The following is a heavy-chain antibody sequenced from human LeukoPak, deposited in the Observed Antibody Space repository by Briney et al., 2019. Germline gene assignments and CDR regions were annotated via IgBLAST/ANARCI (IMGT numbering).Heavy chain of an antibody. J-gene: IGHJ2*01. CDR3: VKSNWASYWYFDL. CDR1: GFTFSSYA. D-gene: IGHD2-8*01. Sequence: GGSLRLSCAASGFTFSSYAMNCVRQAPGKGLEWVSVVRGSGSSTHYADSVKGRFTISRDNSKNTLFSQMNSLRAEDTAVYYCVKSNWASYWYFDLWGRGTLVTVSS. CDR2: VRGSGSST. V-gene: IGHV3-23*01.